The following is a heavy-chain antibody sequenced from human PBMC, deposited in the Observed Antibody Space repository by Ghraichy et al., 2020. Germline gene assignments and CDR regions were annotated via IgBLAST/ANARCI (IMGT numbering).Heavy chain of an antibody. D-gene: IGHD6-19*01. CDR3: ARDSADNWFDP. CDR2: MNPNSGNT. CDR1: GYTFTSYD. J-gene: IGHJ5*02. V-gene: IGHV1-8*01. Sequence: ASVKVSCKASGYTFTSYDINWVRQATGQGLEWMGWMNPNSGNTGYAQKFQGRVTMTRNTCISTAYMELSSLRSEDTAMYYCARDSADNWFDPWGQGTLVTVSS.